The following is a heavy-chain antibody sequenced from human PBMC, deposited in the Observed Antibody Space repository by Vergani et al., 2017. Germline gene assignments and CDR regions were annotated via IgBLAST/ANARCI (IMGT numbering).Heavy chain of an antibody. V-gene: IGHV4-39*01. CDR3: ASGKYYSDSTSHFRGRYFDV. D-gene: IGHD3-16*01. CDR2: IYNSGNG. CDR1: GDSIISRSYY. J-gene: IGHJ2*01. Sequence: QMQLQESCPGLVKASETLSLTCTVSGDSIISRSYYWGWIRQPPGKGLEWIGSIYNSGNGDSSSSLKSRVTISADTSKNQFSLRLTSVNAADTAVYYCASGKYYSDSTSHFRGRYFDVWVRGTLVTVPS.